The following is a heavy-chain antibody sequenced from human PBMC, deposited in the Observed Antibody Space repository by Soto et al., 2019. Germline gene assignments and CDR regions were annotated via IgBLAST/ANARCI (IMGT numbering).Heavy chain of an antibody. CDR3: ARFSGSYYYAMDV. V-gene: IGHV4-30-2*01. CDR2: IYHTGTT. D-gene: IGHD6-19*01. CDR1: GGSINSGGYS. J-gene: IGHJ6*02. Sequence: PSETLSLTCTVSGGSINSGGYSWTWIRQPPGKGLEWIGFIYHTGTTYYNPSLKSRVTISVDRSKNQFSLQLKSVTAADTALYYCARFSGSYYYAMDVWGQGSTVTVSS.